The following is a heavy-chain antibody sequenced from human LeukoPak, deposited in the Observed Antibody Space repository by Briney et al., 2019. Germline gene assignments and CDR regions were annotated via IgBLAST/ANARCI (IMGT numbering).Heavy chain of an antibody. CDR2: INPSGGST. CDR1: GYTFTSYY. V-gene: IGHV1-46*01. CDR3: ARDLQVEWFRSDAFDI. Sequence: ASVKVSCKASGYTFTSYYMHWVRQAPGQGLEWMGIINPSGGSTSYAQKFQGRVTMTRDTSTSTVYMELSSLRSEDTAVYYCARDLQVEWFRSDAFDIWGQGIMVTVSS. D-gene: IGHD3-3*01. J-gene: IGHJ3*02.